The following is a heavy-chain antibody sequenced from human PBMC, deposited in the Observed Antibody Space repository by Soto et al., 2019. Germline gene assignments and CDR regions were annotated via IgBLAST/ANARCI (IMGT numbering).Heavy chain of an antibody. V-gene: IGHV3-73*02. CDR3: TRPNTAMVTGDY. D-gene: IGHD5-18*01. CDR2: IRSKANSYAT. Sequence: EVQLVESGGGLVQPGGSLKLSCAASGFTFSGSAMHWVRQASGKGLEWVGRIRSKANSYATAYAASVKGRFTISRDDSKNTAYLQMNSLKTEDTAVYYCTRPNTAMVTGDYWGQGTLDTVSS. J-gene: IGHJ4*02. CDR1: GFTFSGSA.